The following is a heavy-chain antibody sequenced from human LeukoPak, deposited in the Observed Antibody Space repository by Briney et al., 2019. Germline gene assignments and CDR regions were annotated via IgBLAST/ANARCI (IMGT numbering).Heavy chain of an antibody. J-gene: IGHJ6*03. Sequence: AAVNLSCKGAGGTFSSYAISWVRQAPGQGLEWMGGIIPIFGTANYAQKCQGRVTITPDESTRAAYMELSSIRSEDTAVYYCARANVLYGSGSSHMDVWGKGTTVTVSS. V-gene: IGHV1-69*13. CDR1: GGTFSSYA. D-gene: IGHD3-10*01. CDR2: IIPIFGTA. CDR3: ARANVLYGSGSSHMDV.